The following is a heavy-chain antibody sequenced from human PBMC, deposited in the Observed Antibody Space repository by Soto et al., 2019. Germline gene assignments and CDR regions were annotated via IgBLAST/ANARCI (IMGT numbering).Heavy chain of an antibody. Sequence: SETLSLTCTVSGGSISSYYWSWIRQPAGKGLEWIGRIYTSASTNYNPSLKSRVTMSLDTSKNQFSLKLSSVTAADTAVYYCVRERDYYFCSGQYGMDVWGQGTTVTVSS. D-gene: IGHD3-3*01. J-gene: IGHJ6*02. CDR2: IYTSAST. V-gene: IGHV4-4*07. CDR3: VRERDYYFCSGQYGMDV. CDR1: GGSISSYY.